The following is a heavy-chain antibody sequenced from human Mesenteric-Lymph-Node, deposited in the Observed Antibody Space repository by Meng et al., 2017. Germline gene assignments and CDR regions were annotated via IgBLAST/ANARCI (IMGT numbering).Heavy chain of an antibody. CDR1: GDSISSSSYY. D-gene: IGHD5-12*01. V-gene: IGHV4-39*07. CDR3: ARSGALRRGYSGYDQVIQKRPYYYYYGMDV. Sequence: SETLSLTCTVSGDSISSSSYYWAWIRQPPGKGPEWIGSMYYRGNTYYNPSLKSRVTISVDTSKNQFSLKLSSVTAADTAVYYCARSGALRRGYSGYDQVIQKRPYYYYYGMDVWGQGTTVTVSS. CDR2: MYYRGNT. J-gene: IGHJ6*02.